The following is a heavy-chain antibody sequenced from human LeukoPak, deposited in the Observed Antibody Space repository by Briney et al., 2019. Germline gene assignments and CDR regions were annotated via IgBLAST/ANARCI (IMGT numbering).Heavy chain of an antibody. V-gene: IGHV3-21*01. CDR2: ISSSSSYI. Sequence: PGGSLRLSCAASGFTFSSYSMNWVRQAPGKGLEWVSSISSSSSYIYYADSVKGRFTISRDNAKNSLYLQMNSLRAEDTAVYYCASEETRGDIDYWGQGTLVTVSS. D-gene: IGHD5-24*01. CDR1: GFTFSSYS. CDR3: ASEETRGDIDY. J-gene: IGHJ4*02.